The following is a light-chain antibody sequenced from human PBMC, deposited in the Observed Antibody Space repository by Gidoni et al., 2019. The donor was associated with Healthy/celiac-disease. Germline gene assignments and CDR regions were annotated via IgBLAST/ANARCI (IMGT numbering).Light chain of an antibody. J-gene: IGLJ3*02. CDR1: SGHSSYI. CDR3: ETWDIYTRV. Sequence: PVLTQSSSAAASLGSSVKLTCTLSSGHSSYIIAWHQLQPGKAPRYVMKREGSGSYNKGSVVPDRFSGSSSGADRYLTISHLQSEDEADYYCETWDIYTRVFDGGSMLTVL. CDR2: REGSGSY. V-gene: IGLV4-60*03.